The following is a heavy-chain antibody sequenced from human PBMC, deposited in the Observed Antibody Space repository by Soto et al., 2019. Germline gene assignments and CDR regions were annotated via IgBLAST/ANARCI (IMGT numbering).Heavy chain of an antibody. D-gene: IGHD1-26*01. V-gene: IGHV4-59*01. Sequence: QVQLQESGPGLVKPSETLSLTCTVSGGSISSYYWSWIRQPPGKGLEWIGYIYYSGSTNYNPSLMSRVTISVDTSKNQFSRKLSSVTAADTAVYYCARLNLVGSYPGGETYYYYGMDVWGQGTTVTVSS. CDR2: IYYSGST. CDR1: GGSISSYY. J-gene: IGHJ6*02. CDR3: ARLNLVGSYPGGETYYYYGMDV.